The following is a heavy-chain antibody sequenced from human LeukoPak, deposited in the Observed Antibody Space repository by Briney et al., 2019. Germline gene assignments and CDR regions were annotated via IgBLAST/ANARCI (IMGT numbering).Heavy chain of an antibody. J-gene: IGHJ4*02. D-gene: IGHD3-10*01. V-gene: IGHV3-7*01. Sequence: GTLSLTCAVSGGSISSSNWWSWVRQPPGKGLEWVANIKQDGSEKYYVDSVKGRFTISRDNAKNSLYLQMNSLRAEDTAVYYCVSHYYGSGSYYNRVLAHWGQGTLVTVSS. CDR3: VSHYYGSGSYYNRVLAH. CDR1: GGSISSSNW. CDR2: IKQDGSEK.